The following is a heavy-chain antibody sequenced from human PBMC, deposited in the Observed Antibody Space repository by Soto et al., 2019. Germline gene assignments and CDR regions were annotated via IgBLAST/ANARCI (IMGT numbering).Heavy chain of an antibody. D-gene: IGHD6-6*01. CDR3: AKVGYSSSSDY. J-gene: IGHJ4*02. Sequence: EVQLLESGGGLVQPGGSLRLSCAASGFTFSSYAMSWVRQAPGKRLEWVSAISGSGGSTYYADSVKGRFTISRDNSKNTLYLQMNSXRAEDTAXYYCAKVGYSSSSDYWGQGTLVTVSS. CDR2: ISGSGGST. CDR1: GFTFSSYA. V-gene: IGHV3-23*01.